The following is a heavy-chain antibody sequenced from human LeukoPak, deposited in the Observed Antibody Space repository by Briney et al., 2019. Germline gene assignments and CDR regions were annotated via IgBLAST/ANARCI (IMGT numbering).Heavy chain of an antibody. CDR2: ISGSGGST. V-gene: IGHV3-23*01. CDR1: GFTFSSYA. CDR3: AKVSSDDYVWGSYIDY. D-gene: IGHD3-16*01. Sequence: GGSLRLSCAASGFTFSSYAMSWVRQAPGKGPEWVSAISGSGGSTYYADSVKGRFTISRDNSKNTLYLQMNSLRAKDTAVYYCAKVSSDDYVWGSYIDYWGQGTLVTVSS. J-gene: IGHJ4*02.